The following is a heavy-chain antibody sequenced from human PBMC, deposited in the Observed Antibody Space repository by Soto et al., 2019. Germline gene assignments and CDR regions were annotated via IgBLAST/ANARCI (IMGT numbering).Heavy chain of an antibody. V-gene: IGHV1-24*01. J-gene: IGHJ6*02. CDR2: FDPEDGET. Sequence: GASVKGLLQVSGYTLTELSMHWVRQAPGKGLEWMGGFDPEDGETIYAQKFQGRVTMTEDTSTDTAYMELSSLRSEDTAVYYCATDGGYCSSTSCYYYYYYGMDVWGQGTTVTVSS. D-gene: IGHD2-2*01. CDR3: ATDGGYCSSTSCYYYYYYGMDV. CDR1: GYTLTELS.